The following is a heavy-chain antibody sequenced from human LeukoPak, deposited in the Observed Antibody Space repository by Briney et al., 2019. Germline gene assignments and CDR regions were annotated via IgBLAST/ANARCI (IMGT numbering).Heavy chain of an antibody. CDR1: GGSISGYY. CDR2: IYYSGST. CDR3: ARGGIAARRGSFFGY. J-gene: IGHJ4*02. D-gene: IGHD6-6*01. V-gene: IGHV4-59*01. Sequence: SETLSLTCTVSGGSISGYYWSWIRQPPGKGLEWIGYIYYSGSTNYNPSFKSRVTISVDTSKNQFSLKLSSVTAADTAVYYCARGGIAARRGSFFGYWGQGTLVTVSS.